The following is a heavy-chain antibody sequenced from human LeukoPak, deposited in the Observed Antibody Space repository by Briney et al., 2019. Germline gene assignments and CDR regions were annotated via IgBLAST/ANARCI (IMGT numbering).Heavy chain of an antibody. V-gene: IGHV3-53*04. CDR3: ARGRGAANDAFDI. J-gene: IGHJ3*02. Sequence: GGSLRLSCAASGFPVSSNYMSWVRQAPGKGLEWVSVIYSHGTTYYADSVKGRFTISRHNSKNTLYLQMNSLRADDTAVYYCARGRGAANDAFDIWGQGTMVTVSS. D-gene: IGHD3-10*01. CDR2: IYSHGTT. CDR1: GFPVSSNY.